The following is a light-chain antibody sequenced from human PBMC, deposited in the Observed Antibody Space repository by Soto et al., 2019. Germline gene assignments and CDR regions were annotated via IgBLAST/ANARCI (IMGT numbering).Light chain of an antibody. J-gene: IGLJ2*01. CDR2: DVS. CDR1: SSDVGGYDF. Sequence: QSVLTQPRSVSGSPGQSVTISCTGTSSDVGGYDFVSWYQQHPGKAPKLMISDVSKRPSGVPDRLSGSKSGNTASLTISGLQAEDEADYYCCSYAGDLALFXGGTKRTVL. V-gene: IGLV2-11*01. CDR3: CSYAGDLAL.